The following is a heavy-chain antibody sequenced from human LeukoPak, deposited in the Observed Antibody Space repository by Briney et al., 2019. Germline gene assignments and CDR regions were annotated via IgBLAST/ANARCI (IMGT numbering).Heavy chain of an antibody. Sequence: ASVKVSCKASGYTFTSYYMYWVRQAPGQGLEWMGIINPSGGSTSYAQKFQGRVTMTRDTSTSTVYMELSSLRSEDTAVYYCASHTTTGTTDGWWFDPWGQGTLVTVSS. CDR2: INPSGGST. CDR1: GYTFTSYY. V-gene: IGHV1-46*01. J-gene: IGHJ5*02. CDR3: ASHTTTGTTDGWWFDP. D-gene: IGHD1-7*01.